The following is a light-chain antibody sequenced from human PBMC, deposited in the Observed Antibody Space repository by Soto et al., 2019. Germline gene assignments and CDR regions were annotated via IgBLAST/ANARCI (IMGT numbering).Light chain of an antibody. V-gene: IGKV1-8*01. CDR3: QQYYSYPLT. J-gene: IGKJ4*01. CDR2: AAS. Sequence: AIRMTQSPSSLSASTGDRVTITCRASQGISSYLAWYQQKPGKAPKLLIDAASTLQSGVPSRFRGSGSGTDFTLTISCLQSEDFATYYCQQYYSYPLTFGGGTKVEIK. CDR1: QGISSY.